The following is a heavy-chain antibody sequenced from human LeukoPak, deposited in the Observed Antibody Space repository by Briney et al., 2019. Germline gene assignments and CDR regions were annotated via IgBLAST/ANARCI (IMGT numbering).Heavy chain of an antibody. CDR1: GFNLRRYG. J-gene: IGHJ4*02. CDR3: VKGGGPGEYSDYYFDY. Sequence: PGRSLRLSCTVSGFNLRRYGMHWVRQAPGKGLEYLALTSYDGRSKFYGDSVEGRFTVSRDRSANTVYLQMNSLRVEDTAMYYCVKGGGPGEYSDYYFDYWGQGTLVTVSS. CDR2: TSYDGRSK. D-gene: IGHD4-4*01. V-gene: IGHV3-30*18.